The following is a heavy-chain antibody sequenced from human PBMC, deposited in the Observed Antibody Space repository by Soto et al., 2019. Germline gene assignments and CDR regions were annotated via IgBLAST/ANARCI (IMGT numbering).Heavy chain of an antibody. D-gene: IGHD2-8*01. Sequence: QGQLVQSGGEVKKPGASVKVSCKASGYTFTRYGISWVRQAPGKGLEWMGWISGYNGYTKYAQKFQGRVTMTVDTSTTTAYMELRSLTSDDRAVYYCAKNGQPPYYYYGMDVWGQGTTVTVSS. CDR2: ISGYNGYT. V-gene: IGHV1-18*01. J-gene: IGHJ6*02. CDR1: GYTFTRYG. CDR3: AKNGQPPYYYYGMDV.